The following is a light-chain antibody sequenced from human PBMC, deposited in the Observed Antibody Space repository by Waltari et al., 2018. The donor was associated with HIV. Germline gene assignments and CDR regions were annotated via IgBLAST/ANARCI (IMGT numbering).Light chain of an antibody. Sequence: DIQMTQSPSTLSASVGDRVTTTCRASQNISTWLAWYQQKPGKAPKLLIYRASNLESGVPSRFSGSGSGTEFTLTISSLQPDDLATYYCQHPIKTFGPGTKVEIK. CDR1: QNISTW. V-gene: IGKV1-5*03. CDR2: RAS. J-gene: IGKJ3*01. CDR3: QHPIKT.